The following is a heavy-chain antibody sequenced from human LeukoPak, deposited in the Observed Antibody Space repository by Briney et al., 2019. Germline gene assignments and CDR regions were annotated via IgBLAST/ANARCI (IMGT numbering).Heavy chain of an antibody. J-gene: IGHJ4*02. CDR1: RFSFRSFG. CDR2: IRSDGSAE. Sequence: GGSLRLSCAASRFSFRSFGRHWVRQAPGKGLEWVAFIRSDGSAEYYAEPVTGRFTLSRDNSNDTLSLQMHSLRSEDSGVYFCARGHITFDFDSWGPGTLVTVSA. CDR3: ARGHITFDFDS. V-gene: IGHV3-30*02. D-gene: IGHD3-16*01.